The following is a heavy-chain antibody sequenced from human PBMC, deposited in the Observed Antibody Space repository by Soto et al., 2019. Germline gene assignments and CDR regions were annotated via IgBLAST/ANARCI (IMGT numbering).Heavy chain of an antibody. D-gene: IGHD3-3*01. Sequence: ASVKVSCKASGCTISSYAISWVRQAPGQGLEWMGGITPIFGTANYAQKFQGRVTITADESTSTAYMELSSLRSEDTAVYYCASVLRFLEWSRPDYYGMDVWGQGTTVTVSS. CDR1: GCTISSYA. V-gene: IGHV1-69*13. J-gene: IGHJ6*02. CDR3: ASVLRFLEWSRPDYYGMDV. CDR2: ITPIFGTA.